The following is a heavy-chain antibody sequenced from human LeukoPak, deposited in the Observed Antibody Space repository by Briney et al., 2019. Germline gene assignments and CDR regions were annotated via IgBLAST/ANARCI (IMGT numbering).Heavy chain of an antibody. D-gene: IGHD3-10*01. J-gene: IGHJ5*02. CDR2: IFHTGST. Sequence: SETLSLTCVVSGDSISSGGYAWSWIRQPPGKGLEWIGYIFHTGSTFYNPSLKSPVTISVDNSKNQFSLRLSSVTAADTAVYYCARELWFANAPGSWLDPWGQGTVVTVS. CDR1: GDSISSGGYA. V-gene: IGHV4-30-2*01. CDR3: ARELWFANAPGSWLDP.